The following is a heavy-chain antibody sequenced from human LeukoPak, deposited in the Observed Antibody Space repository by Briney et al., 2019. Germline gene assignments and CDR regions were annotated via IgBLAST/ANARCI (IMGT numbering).Heavy chain of an antibody. Sequence: PSETLSLTCTVSGGSISSSSYYWSWIRQPPGKGLEWIGEINHSGSTNYNPSLKSRVTISVDTSKNQFSLKLSSVTAADTAVYYCARGAWELPTMHDFWGQGTLVTVSS. CDR2: INHSGST. V-gene: IGHV4-39*07. CDR3: ARGAWELPTMHDF. D-gene: IGHD1-26*01. CDR1: GGSISSSSYY. J-gene: IGHJ4*02.